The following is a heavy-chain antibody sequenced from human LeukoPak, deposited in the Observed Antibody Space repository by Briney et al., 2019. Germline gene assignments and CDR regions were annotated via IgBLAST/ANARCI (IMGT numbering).Heavy chain of an antibody. CDR1: GFTFGDSA. CDR3: TKGTGTGVH. V-gene: IGHV3-49*04. Sequence: GGSLRLSCTASGFTFGDSAMSWVRQAPGKGLEWVSVIRSRVYGETTDYAASVKGRFTISRDDSKSIAYLQMNSLKTEDTGVYYCTKGTGTGVHWGQGTLVTVSS. J-gene: IGHJ4*02. D-gene: IGHD1-1*01. CDR2: IRSRVYGETT.